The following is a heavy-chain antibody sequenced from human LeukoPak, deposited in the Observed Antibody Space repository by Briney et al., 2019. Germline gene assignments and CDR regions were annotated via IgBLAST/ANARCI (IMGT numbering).Heavy chain of an antibody. J-gene: IGHJ5*02. Sequence: ASVKVSCKASVGTFSSYAISWVRQAPGQGLEWMGGIIPIFGTANYAQKFQGRVTITADESTSTAYMELSSLRSEDTAVYYCAKSSTSRYSWFDPWGQGTLVTVSS. V-gene: IGHV1-69*13. D-gene: IGHD2-2*01. CDR3: AKSSTSRYSWFDP. CDR1: VGTFSSYA. CDR2: IIPIFGTA.